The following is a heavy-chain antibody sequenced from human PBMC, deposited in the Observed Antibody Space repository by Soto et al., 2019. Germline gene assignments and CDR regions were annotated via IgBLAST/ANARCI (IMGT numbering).Heavy chain of an antibody. Sequence: ASVKVSCKVSGYTLTELSMHWGRQAPGKGLEWMGGFDPEDGETIYAQKFQGRVTMTEDTSTDTAYMELSSLRSEDTAVYYCATSVGFVVVTARGYFQHWGQGTLVTVSS. CDR1: GYTLTELS. CDR3: ATSVGFVVVTARGYFQH. D-gene: IGHD2-21*02. J-gene: IGHJ1*01. V-gene: IGHV1-24*01. CDR2: FDPEDGET.